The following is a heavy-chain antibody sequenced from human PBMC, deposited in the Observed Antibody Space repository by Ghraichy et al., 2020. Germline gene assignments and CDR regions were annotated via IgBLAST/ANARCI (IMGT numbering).Heavy chain of an antibody. Sequence: GGSLRLSCAASGFTFSSYAMHWVRQAPGKGLEWVAVISYDGSNKYYADSVKGRFTISRDNSKNTLYLQMNSLRAEDTAVYYCARDSKARVFDYWGQGTLVTVSS. CDR1: GFTFSSYA. J-gene: IGHJ4*02. CDR2: ISYDGSNK. V-gene: IGHV3-30-3*01. D-gene: IGHD2-2*01. CDR3: ARDSKARVFDY.